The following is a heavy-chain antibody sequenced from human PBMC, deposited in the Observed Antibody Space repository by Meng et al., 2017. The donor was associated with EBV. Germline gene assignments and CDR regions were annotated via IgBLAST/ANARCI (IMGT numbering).Heavy chain of an antibody. CDR1: GYTVTRYG. D-gene: IGHD5-12*01. V-gene: IGHV1-18*01. Sequence: VQLVPSGAEVKKPGASVKVSCKASGYTVTRYGISWVRQAPGQGLEWMGWISAYNGNTNYAQKLQGRVTMTTDTSTSTAYMELRSLRSDDTAVYYCARETSGYDFNWFDPWGQGTLVTVSS. CDR2: ISAYNGNT. J-gene: IGHJ5*02. CDR3: ARETSGYDFNWFDP.